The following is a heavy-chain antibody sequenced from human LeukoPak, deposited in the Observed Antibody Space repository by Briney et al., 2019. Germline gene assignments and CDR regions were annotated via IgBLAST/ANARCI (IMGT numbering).Heavy chain of an antibody. J-gene: IGHJ4*02. CDR3: ARDSRIAVAGTAYY. Sequence: ASVKVSCKASGYTFTSYGISWVRQAPGQGLEWMGWISAYNGNTNYAQKLQGRVTMTTDTSTSTAYMELRGLRSDDTAVYYCARDSRIAVAGTAYYWGQGTLVTVSS. CDR1: GYTFTSYG. V-gene: IGHV1-18*01. CDR2: ISAYNGNT. D-gene: IGHD6-19*01.